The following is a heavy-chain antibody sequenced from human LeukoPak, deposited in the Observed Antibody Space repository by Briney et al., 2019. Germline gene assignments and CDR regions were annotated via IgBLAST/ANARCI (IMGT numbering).Heavy chain of an antibody. V-gene: IGHV3-64D*06. D-gene: IGHD4-17*01. CDR1: GFTFSSYA. J-gene: IGHJ4*02. CDR2: ISSNGGST. Sequence: PGGSLRLSCAASGFTFSSYAMHWVRQAPGKGLEYVSAISSNGGSTYYADSVKGRFTISRDNSKNTLYLQMSSLRAEDTAVYYCISTVNHPLSGFDYWGQGTLVTVSS. CDR3: ISTVNHPLSGFDY.